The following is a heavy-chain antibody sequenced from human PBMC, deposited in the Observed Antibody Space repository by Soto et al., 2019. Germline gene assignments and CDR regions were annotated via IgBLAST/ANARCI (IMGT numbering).Heavy chain of an antibody. Sequence: EVQVLESGGGLVQPGGSLRLSCVASGFTFSDFAMSWVRQAPGKGLEWVSSISGSGDTIYYTDSVKGRFTISRDNSNNTLYLQMNSLRADDTAEYFCAKLRGDGWHFHYWGQGTLVAVSS. V-gene: IGHV3-23*01. D-gene: IGHD6-19*01. CDR2: ISGSGDTI. CDR3: AKLRGDGWHFHY. CDR1: GFTFSDFA. J-gene: IGHJ4*02.